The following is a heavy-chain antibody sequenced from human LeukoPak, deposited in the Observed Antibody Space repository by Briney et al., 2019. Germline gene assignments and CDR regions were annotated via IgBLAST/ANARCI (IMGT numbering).Heavy chain of an antibody. D-gene: IGHD6-13*01. CDR2: IDPSDSYT. J-gene: IGHJ6*02. CDR1: GYSFTSYW. V-gene: IGHV5-10-1*01. Sequence: GESLKISCKGSGYSFTSYWISWVRQMPGKGLEWMGRIDPSDSYTNYSPSFQGHVTISADKSISTAYLQWSSLKASDTAMYYCATLLYSSSWYYYYGMDVWGQGTTVTVSS. CDR3: ATLLYSSSWYYYYGMDV.